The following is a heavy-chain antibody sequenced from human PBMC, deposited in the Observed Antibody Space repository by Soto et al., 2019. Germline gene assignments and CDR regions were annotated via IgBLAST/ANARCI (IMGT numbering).Heavy chain of an antibody. CDR1: GDSISSYY. Sequence: QVQLQESGPGLVKPSETLSLTYAVSGDSISSYYCMWIRQPPGQGLESIGYLYYGRSANYNPSLKSRVALSVDTSTNQCALTLSSRTAADTAVYYCALRSMAVVPEYWGQGTLVTGSS. D-gene: IGHD3-22*01. CDR2: LYYGRSA. J-gene: IGHJ4*02. V-gene: IGHV4-59*01. CDR3: ALRSMAVVPEY.